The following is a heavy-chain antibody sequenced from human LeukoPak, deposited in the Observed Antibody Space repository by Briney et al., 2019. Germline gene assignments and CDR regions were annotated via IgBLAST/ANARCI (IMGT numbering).Heavy chain of an antibody. CDR2: INANSGGT. CDR3: ARDRGPLVRGVRGWFDP. Sequence: ASVKVSCKASGYTFTGYYIHWVRQAPGQGLEWMGRINANSGGTNYAQKPQGRVTMTTDTSTSTAYMELRSLRPDDTAVYYCARDRGPLVRGVRGWFDPWGQGTLVTVSS. J-gene: IGHJ5*02. CDR1: GYTFTGYY. V-gene: IGHV1-18*04. D-gene: IGHD3-10*01.